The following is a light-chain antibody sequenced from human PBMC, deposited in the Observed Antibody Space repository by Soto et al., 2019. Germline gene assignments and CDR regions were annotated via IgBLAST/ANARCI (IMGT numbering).Light chain of an antibody. V-gene: IGKV3-20*01. CDR2: DAS. Sequence: EIVLTQSPGTLSFSPGEKATLSCRASQSVSNSYLAWHQQKPGQAPRLLIYDASSRATGIPERFSGSGSGTDFTLTISRLEPEDFAVYYCQQYGTSPSTFGQGTKVEV. CDR3: QQYGTSPST. J-gene: IGKJ1*01. CDR1: QSVSNSY.